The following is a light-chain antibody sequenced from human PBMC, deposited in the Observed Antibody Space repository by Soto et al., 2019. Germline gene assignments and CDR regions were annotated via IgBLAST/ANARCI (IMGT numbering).Light chain of an antibody. CDR3: HQYSNWPPIN. Sequence: ETVMTQSPATLSVSLGERATLSCRASQSVSIHLAWYQQKPGQAPRLLIYDTSTRASGIPARFSGSGSGTEFTLTISSLQSEDFAVYYCHQYSNWPPINFGQGTRREIK. J-gene: IGKJ5*01. CDR2: DTS. V-gene: IGKV3-15*01. CDR1: QSVSIH.